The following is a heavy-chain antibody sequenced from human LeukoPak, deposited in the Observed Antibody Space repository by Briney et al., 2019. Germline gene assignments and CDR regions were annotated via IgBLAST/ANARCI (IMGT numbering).Heavy chain of an antibody. D-gene: IGHD6-19*01. Sequence: PGGSLRLSCAVSGFTFRSHEMNWVRQAPGKGLEWISYISTSGSIIYYAASVKGRFTISRDNARNSLFLQMGSLKVEDTAVYYCARASYNSDWYFVQWGQGTLVTVSS. CDR1: GFTFRSHE. J-gene: IGHJ4*02. CDR2: ISTSGSII. CDR3: ARASYNSDWYFVQ. V-gene: IGHV3-48*03.